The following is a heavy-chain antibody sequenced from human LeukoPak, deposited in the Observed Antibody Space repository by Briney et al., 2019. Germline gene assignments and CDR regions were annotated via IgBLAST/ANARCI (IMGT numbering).Heavy chain of an antibody. V-gene: IGHV3-66*01. D-gene: IGHD2-21*02. Sequence: GGSLRLSCAASGFTVSSNYMSWARQAPGKGLEWVSVIYSGGSTYYADSVKGRFTISRDNSKNTLYLQMNSLRAEDTAVYYCARPGGNCGGDCYKDWGQGTLVTVSS. CDR2: IYSGGST. CDR3: ARPGGNCGGDCYKD. CDR1: GFTVSSNY. J-gene: IGHJ4*02.